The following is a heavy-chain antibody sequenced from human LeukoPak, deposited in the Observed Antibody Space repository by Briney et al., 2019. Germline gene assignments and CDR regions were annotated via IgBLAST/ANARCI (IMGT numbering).Heavy chain of an antibody. CDR3: ASNSPRSSGWPNFDY. J-gene: IGHJ4*02. CDR2: IIPIFGTA. CDR1: GGTFSSYA. D-gene: IGHD6-19*01. V-gene: IGHV1-69*05. Sequence: SVKVSCKASGGTFSSYAISWVRQAPGQGLEWMGRIIPIFGTAYYAQKFQGRVTITTDESTSTAYMELSSLRSEDTAVYYCASNSPRSSGWPNFDYWGQGTLVTVSS.